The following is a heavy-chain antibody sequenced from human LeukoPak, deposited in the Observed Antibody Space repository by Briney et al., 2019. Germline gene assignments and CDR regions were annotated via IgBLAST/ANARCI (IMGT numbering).Heavy chain of an antibody. CDR3: ASTRSGSYSRDDAFDI. CDR2: IYYSGST. Sequence: PSQTLSLTCTVSGGSISSGGYYWSWIRQHPGKGLEWIGYIYYSGSTYYNPSLKSRVTISVDTSKNQFSLKLSSVTAADTAVYYCASTRSGSYSRDDAFDIWGQGTMVTVSS. J-gene: IGHJ3*02. D-gene: IGHD1-26*01. CDR1: GGSISSGGYY. V-gene: IGHV4-31*03.